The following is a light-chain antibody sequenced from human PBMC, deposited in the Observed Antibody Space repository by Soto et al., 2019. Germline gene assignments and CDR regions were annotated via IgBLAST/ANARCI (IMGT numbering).Light chain of an antibody. Sequence: QSVMTQPPSVSAAPGQKVTISCSGSSSNIGGNSVSWYQQLPGTAPKLLIYDDNKRPSGIPDRFSGSKSGTSATLGITGFQTGDEADYYCSSYRISSTWVFGGGTKLTVL. J-gene: IGLJ3*02. CDR2: DDN. V-gene: IGLV1-51*01. CDR3: SSYRISSTWV. CDR1: SSNIGGNS.